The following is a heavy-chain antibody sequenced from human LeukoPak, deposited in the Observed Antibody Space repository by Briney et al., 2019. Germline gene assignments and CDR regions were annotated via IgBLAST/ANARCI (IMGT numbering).Heavy chain of an antibody. D-gene: IGHD3-10*01. V-gene: IGHV1-2*02. CDR3: ARDRRITMVRGVIPFDY. Sequence: ASVTVSFKSSGYTFTVYYMHWVRQAPGQGLEWMGWINPNSGGTNYAQKFQGGVTMTRDTSISTAYMELSRLRSDDTAVYYCARDRRITMVRGVIPFDYWAREPWSPSPQ. CDR1: GYTFTVYY. CDR2: INPNSGGT. J-gene: IGHJ4*02.